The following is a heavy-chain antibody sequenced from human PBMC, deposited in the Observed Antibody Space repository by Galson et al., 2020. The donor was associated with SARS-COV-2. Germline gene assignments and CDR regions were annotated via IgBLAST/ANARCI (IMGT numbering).Heavy chain of an antibody. D-gene: IGHD6-13*01. CDR1: AGSFSGYY. V-gene: IGHV4-34*01. CDR3: ARGRYSRSWYGTKNWFDP. CDR2: LNNRGST. Sequence: SQASETLSLTCAVYAGSFSGYYWSWIRQPPGKGLEWIGALNNRGSTHYNPSLKSRVTISVDTSKNQCSLKLSSVTAADTAVYYCARGRYSRSWYGTKNWFDPWGQGTLVTVSS. J-gene: IGHJ5*02.